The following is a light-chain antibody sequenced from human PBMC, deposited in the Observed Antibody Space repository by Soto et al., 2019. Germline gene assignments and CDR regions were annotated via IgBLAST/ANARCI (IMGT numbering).Light chain of an antibody. CDR3: SSYAGSNNLVV. CDR2: EVS. Sequence: QSALTQPPSASGSPGQSVTISCTGTTSDVGGYDYVSWYHQHPGKAPKLMIYEVSKRPSGVPDRLSGSKSGSTASLTVSGLQAEDEADYYCSSYAGSNNLVVFGGGTQLTVL. V-gene: IGLV2-8*01. J-gene: IGLJ2*01. CDR1: TSDVGGYDY.